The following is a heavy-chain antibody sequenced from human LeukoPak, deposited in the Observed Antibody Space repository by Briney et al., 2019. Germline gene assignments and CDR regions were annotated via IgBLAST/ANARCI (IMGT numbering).Heavy chain of an antibody. CDR2: ISSSGSTI. CDR1: GFTFSSYE. Sequence: GGSLRLSCAASGFTFSSYEMNWVRQAPGKGLEWVSYISSSGSTIYYADSVKGRFTISRDNAKNSLYLQMNSLRAEDTAVYYCARDRWDYVFDYWGQGTLVTVSS. D-gene: IGHD4-17*01. J-gene: IGHJ4*02. CDR3: ARDRWDYVFDY. V-gene: IGHV3-48*03.